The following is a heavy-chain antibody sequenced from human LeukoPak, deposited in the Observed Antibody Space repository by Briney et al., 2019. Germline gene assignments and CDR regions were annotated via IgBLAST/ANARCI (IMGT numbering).Heavy chain of an antibody. CDR2: IYYSGST. D-gene: IGHD6-13*01. CDR3: ARGYSSSWYVDY. V-gene: IGHV4-59*01. Sequence: SETLSLTCTVSGGSISSYYWSWIRQPPGKGLEWIGYIYYSGSTNYDPSLKSRVTISVDTSKNQFSLKLSSVIAADTAVYYCARGYSSSWYVDYWGQGTLVTVSS. CDR1: GGSISSYY. J-gene: IGHJ4*02.